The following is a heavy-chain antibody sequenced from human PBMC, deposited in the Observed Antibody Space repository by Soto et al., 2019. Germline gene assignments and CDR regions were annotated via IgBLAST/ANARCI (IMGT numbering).Heavy chain of an antibody. J-gene: IGHJ4*02. D-gene: IGHD3-22*01. V-gene: IGHV3-30*18. CDR2: ISYDGSNK. CDR3: AKGAPYYYDSSGYYFDY. CDR1: GFTFSSYG. Sequence: PGGSLRLSCAASGFTFSSYGMHWVRQAPGKGLEWVAVISYDGSNKYYADSVKGRFTISRDNSKNTLYLQMNSLRAEDTAVYYCAKGAPYYYDSSGYYFDYWGQGILVTVSS.